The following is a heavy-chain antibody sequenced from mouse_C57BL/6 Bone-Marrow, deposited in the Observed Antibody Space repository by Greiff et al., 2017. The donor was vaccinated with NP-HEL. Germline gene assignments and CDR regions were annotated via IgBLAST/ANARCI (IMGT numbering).Heavy chain of an antibody. V-gene: IGHV5-12*01. CDR1: GFTFSDYY. CDR3: ARESSNYAWFAY. D-gene: IGHD2-5*01. Sequence: EVQLQESGGGLVQPGGSLKLSCAASGFTFSDYYMYWVRQTPEKRLEWVAYISNGGGSTYYPDTVKGRFTISRDNAKNTLYLQMSRLKSEDTAMYYCARESSNYAWFAYWGQGTLVTVSA. J-gene: IGHJ3*01. CDR2: ISNGGGST.